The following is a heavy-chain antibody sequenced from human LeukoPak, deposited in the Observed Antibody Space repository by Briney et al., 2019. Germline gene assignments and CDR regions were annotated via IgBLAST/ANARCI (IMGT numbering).Heavy chain of an antibody. V-gene: IGHV4-61*03. D-gene: IGHD3-22*01. J-gene: IGHJ4*02. Sequence: KTSETLSLTCTVSGDSVTSGSYYWSWIRQSPGKGLEWIGHIYYSGTTDYNPSLKSRVTISLDTSKNHFSLKLTSVTAADTAVYYCARDLITMIVDWGQGTLVTVSS. CDR1: GDSVTSGSYY. CDR2: IYYSGTT. CDR3: ARDLITMIVD.